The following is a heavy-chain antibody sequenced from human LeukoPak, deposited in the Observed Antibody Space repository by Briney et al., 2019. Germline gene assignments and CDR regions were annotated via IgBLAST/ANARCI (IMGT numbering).Heavy chain of an antibody. J-gene: IGHJ6*02. V-gene: IGHV4-59*12. D-gene: IGHD4-11*01. Sequence: PSETLSLTCTVSGGSISSYYWSWIRQPPGKGLDWIGYIYYSGSTNYNPSLESRVTISVDTSKNQFSLKLSSVTAADTAVYYCAIKTRQYYYYGMDVWGQGTTVTVSS. CDR2: IYYSGST. CDR3: AIKTRQYYYYGMDV. CDR1: GGSISSYY.